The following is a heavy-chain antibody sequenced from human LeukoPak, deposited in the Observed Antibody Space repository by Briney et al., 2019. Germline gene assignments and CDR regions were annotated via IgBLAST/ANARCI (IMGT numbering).Heavy chain of an antibody. CDR2: ISRSGSTK. CDR3: AKATGYLL. D-gene: IGHD1-14*01. J-gene: IGHJ4*02. Sequence: GESLRLSCAASGFTLSDYNMRWIRQAPGKGLEWVSSISRSGSTKYYADSVKGRFTISRDNAKNSLFLQMNSLRAEDTAVYYCAKATGYLLWGQGTLVTVSS. V-gene: IGHV3-11*01. CDR1: GFTLSDYN.